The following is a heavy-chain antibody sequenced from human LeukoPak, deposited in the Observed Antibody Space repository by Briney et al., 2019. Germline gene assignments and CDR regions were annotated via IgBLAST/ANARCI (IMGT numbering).Heavy chain of an antibody. CDR1: GYTFTSYY. D-gene: IGHD2-2*01. CDR2: INPSGGST. V-gene: IGHV1-46*01. Sequence: GASVKVSCKASGYTFTSYYMHWVRQAPGQGLEWMGIINPSGGSTSYAQKFQGRVTMTRDTPTSTVYMELSSLRSEDTAVYYCARGSQLLSDYNWFDPWGQGTLVTVSS. CDR3: ARGSQLLSDYNWFDP. J-gene: IGHJ5*02.